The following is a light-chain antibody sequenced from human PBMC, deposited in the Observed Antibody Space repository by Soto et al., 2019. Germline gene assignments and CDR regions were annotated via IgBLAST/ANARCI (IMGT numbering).Light chain of an antibody. V-gene: IGKV1-39*01. CDR1: QSISTY. CDR2: AAS. J-gene: IGKJ1*01. Sequence: DIQMTQSPSPLSASVGDRVTITCRASQSISTYLNWYQQKPGKAPKLLIYAASSLYSGVPSRFSGNGSGTDFALTITSLQPEDFGTYYCQQSFTTPGWTFGQGTKVEIK. CDR3: QQSFTTPGWT.